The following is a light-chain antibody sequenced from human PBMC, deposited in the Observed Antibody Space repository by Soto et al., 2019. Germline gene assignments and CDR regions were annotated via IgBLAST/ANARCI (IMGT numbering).Light chain of an antibody. CDR2: EVS. Sequence: DILMTQSPATVSVSLGDSVTLTCRASQSITTSLAWYQQRPGKAPRLLIYEVSSRQSGIPARFSGSGSGTDFTLTISSLESEDSAVYYCQQRSYCPPYTFGQGTKV. V-gene: IGKV3-11*01. CDR1: QSITTS. J-gene: IGKJ2*01. CDR3: QQRSYCPPYT.